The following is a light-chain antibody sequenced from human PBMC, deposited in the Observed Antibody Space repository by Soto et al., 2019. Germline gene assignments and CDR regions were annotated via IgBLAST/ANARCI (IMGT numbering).Light chain of an antibody. V-gene: IGLV2-14*01. CDR1: SSDVGGYNY. CDR3: SSSTSSSTRV. CDR2: EVS. Sequence: QSALTQPASVSGSPGQSITISCTGTSSDVGGYNYVSWYQQHPGKAPKLMIYEVSNRPSGVANRFSGSKSGNTASLTISGLQAEDEADYYCSSSTSSSTRVVGGGTKLTVL. J-gene: IGLJ3*02.